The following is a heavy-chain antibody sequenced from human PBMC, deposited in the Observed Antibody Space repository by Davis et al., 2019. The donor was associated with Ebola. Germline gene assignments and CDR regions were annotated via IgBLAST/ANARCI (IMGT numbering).Heavy chain of an antibody. CDR1: GFTFSSYG. D-gene: IGHD3-10*01. Sequence: GGSLRLSCAASGFTFSSYGMHWVRQAPGKGLEWVAVISYDGSNKYYADSVKGRFTISRDNSKNTLYLQMNSLRAEDTAVYYCARDGDGYGLLRRYGMDVWGQGTTVTVSS. J-gene: IGHJ6*02. CDR2: ISYDGSNK. CDR3: ARDGDGYGLLRRYGMDV. V-gene: IGHV3-30*03.